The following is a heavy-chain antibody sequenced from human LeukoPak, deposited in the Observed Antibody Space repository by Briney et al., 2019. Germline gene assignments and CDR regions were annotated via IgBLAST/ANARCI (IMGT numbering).Heavy chain of an antibody. V-gene: IGHV4-39*07. CDR2: IYHSGST. J-gene: IGHJ4*02. Sequence: SETLSLTRTVSGGSISSSSYYWGWIRQPPGKGLEWIGSIYHSGSTYYNPSLKSRVTISVDTSKNQFSLKLSSVTAADTAVYYCARVSAPWAPIFDYWGQGTLVTVSS. CDR3: ARVSAPWAPIFDY. D-gene: IGHD1-26*01. CDR1: GGSISSSSYY.